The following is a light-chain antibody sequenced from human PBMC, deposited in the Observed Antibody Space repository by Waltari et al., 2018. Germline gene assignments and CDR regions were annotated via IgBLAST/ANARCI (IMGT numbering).Light chain of an antibody. CDR3: QQRANWPPLT. Sequence: EILLTQSPATLPLSPGARATLSCRASQSVSNFLAWYQQKPGQAPRLLIYHASNRATGIPARFSGRGSGTDFTLTISSLEPGDSAVYYCQQRANWPPLTFGGGTRVEI. V-gene: IGKV3-11*01. CDR2: HAS. J-gene: IGKJ4*02. CDR1: QSVSNF.